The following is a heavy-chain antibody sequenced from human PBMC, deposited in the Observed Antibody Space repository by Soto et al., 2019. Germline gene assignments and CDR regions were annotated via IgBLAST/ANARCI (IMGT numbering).Heavy chain of an antibody. J-gene: IGHJ4*02. V-gene: IGHV4-59*08. CDR2: IYDSENT. CDR1: GGSIGRYY. Sequence: QVQLQESGPGLVKPSETLSLTCSVSGGSIGRYYWSWIRQSPGKGLEWIGFIYDSENTNYNPSLKSRVTISEDTSKNQLSLTLSSVTAADTAIYYCARHEKGSSFDHWGQGALVTVSS. D-gene: IGHD6-6*01. CDR3: ARHEKGSSFDH.